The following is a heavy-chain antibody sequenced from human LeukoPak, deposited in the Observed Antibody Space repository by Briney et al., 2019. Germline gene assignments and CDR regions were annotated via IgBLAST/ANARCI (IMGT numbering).Heavy chain of an antibody. V-gene: IGHV4-31*01. J-gene: IGHJ4*02. D-gene: IGHD3-22*01. CDR2: IYYSGST. CDR3: ASTRPYDSSGYYYFAPYFDY. Sequence: SQTLSLTCTVSGGSISSGGYYWSWIRQHPGKGLEWIGYIYYSGSTYYNPSLKSQVTISVDTSKNQFSLKLSSVTAADTAVYYCASTRPYDSSGYYYFAPYFDYWGQGTLVTVSS. CDR1: GGSISSGGYY.